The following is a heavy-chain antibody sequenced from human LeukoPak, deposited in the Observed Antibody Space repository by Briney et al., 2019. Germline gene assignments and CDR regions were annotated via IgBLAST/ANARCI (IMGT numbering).Heavy chain of an antibody. Sequence: SETLSLTCTVSGDSMSRYYWNWIRQPPGKGLEWIGYMSYSGSTNYNPSLNSRVTISLDKSKNQVSLTLRSMTAADTATYYCASLTGGVGARRFDYWGQGTLVTVSS. CDR2: MSYSGST. CDR1: GDSMSRYY. D-gene: IGHD1-26*01. CDR3: ASLTGGVGARRFDY. J-gene: IGHJ4*02. V-gene: IGHV4-59*08.